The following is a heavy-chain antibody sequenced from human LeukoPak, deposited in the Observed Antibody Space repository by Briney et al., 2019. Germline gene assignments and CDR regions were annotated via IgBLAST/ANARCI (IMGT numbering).Heavy chain of an antibody. CDR1: GYTFTGYY. D-gene: IGHD2-15*01. CDR3: ARFIGIGYCSGGSCSDPYSSGHQADY. J-gene: IGHJ4*02. CDR2: INPNSGGT. V-gene: IGHV1-2*02. Sequence: GASVKVSCTASGYTFTGYYMHWVRQAPGQGLEWMGWINPNSGGTNYAQKFQGRVTMTRDTSISTAYMELSRLRSDDTAVYYCARFIGIGYCSGGSCSDPYSSGHQADYWGQGTLVTVSS.